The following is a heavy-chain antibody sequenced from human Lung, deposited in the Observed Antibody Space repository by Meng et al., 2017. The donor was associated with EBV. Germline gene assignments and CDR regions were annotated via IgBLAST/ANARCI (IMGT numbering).Heavy chain of an antibody. CDR2: INDSGST. J-gene: IGHJ4*02. CDR3: ARSTFDY. D-gene: IGHD1-26*01. Sequence: QVQVQRWGAGALKPSETRSLTGAVYGGSFIGSFSGYYWSWIRQAPGKGLEWIGEINDSGSTDYNPSLKSRLTISVDRSKSQFSLELSSVTAADTAVYYCARSTFDYWGQGTLVTVSS. V-gene: IGHV4-34*01. CDR1: GGSFIGSFSGYY.